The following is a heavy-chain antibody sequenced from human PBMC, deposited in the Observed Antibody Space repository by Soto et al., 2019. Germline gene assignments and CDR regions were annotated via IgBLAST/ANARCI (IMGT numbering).Heavy chain of an antibody. J-gene: IGHJ6*02. V-gene: IGHV1-2*02. CDR3: ARDLCPLGSGSPCPTYGLDV. Sequence: ASVKVSCKASGYSFTGHYMHWVRQVSGKRLEYLGWLKSDNGGAYYAPKFQGRVTFTRDTSTTTAYMELSGLRSDDTAVHFCARDLCPLGSGSPCPTYGLDVWGQGTTVTVSS. CDR2: LKSDNGGA. D-gene: IGHD3-10*01. CDR1: GYSFTGHY.